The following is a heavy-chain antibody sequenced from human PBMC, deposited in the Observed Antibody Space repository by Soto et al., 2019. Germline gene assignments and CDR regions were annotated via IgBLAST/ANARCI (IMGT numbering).Heavy chain of an antibody. CDR1: GFPFGDYA. D-gene: IGHD5-12*01. CDR2: IRSKAYGGTT. CDR3: TRDPGGYDSGWFDP. J-gene: IGHJ5*02. V-gene: IGHV3-49*03. Sequence: SGGSLRLSCTASGFPFGDYAMSWFRQAPGKGLEWVGFIRSKAYGGTTEYAASVKGRFTISRDDSKSIAYLQMNSLKTEDTAVYYCTRDPGGYDSGWFDPWGQGTLVTVSS.